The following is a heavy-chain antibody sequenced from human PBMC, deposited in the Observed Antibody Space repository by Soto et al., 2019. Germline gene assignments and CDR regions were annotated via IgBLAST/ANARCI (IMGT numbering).Heavy chain of an antibody. J-gene: IGHJ4*02. D-gene: IGHD2-2*01. CDR3: ERDPSVNTPYFDY. Sequence: PGVSLRLSCVVSGFSFSIYRFHWVRQAPGKGLEWVALIWYDGSKKYYTDSVKGRCTISRDDSRNTLYLQVNSLRAEDTAVYYGERDPSVNTPYFDYWGQGTRVTVSS. CDR1: GFSFSIYR. CDR2: IWYDGSKK. V-gene: IGHV3-33*01.